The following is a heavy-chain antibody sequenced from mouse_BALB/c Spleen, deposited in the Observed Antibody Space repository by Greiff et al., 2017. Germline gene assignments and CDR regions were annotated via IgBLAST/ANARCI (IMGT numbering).Heavy chain of an antibody. CDR1: GFNIKDTY. CDR2: IDPANGNT. D-gene: IGHD1-1*01. CDR3: ALYAYYAMDY. J-gene: IGHJ4*01. V-gene: IGHV14-3*02. Sequence: EVHLVESGAELVKPGASVKLSCTASGFNIKDTYMHWVKQRPEQGLEWIGRIDPANGNTKYDPKFQGKATITADTSSNTAYLQLSSLTSEDTAVYYCALYAYYAMDYWGQGTSVTVSS.